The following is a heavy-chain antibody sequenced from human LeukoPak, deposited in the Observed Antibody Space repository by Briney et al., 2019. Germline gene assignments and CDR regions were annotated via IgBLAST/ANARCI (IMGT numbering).Heavy chain of an antibody. D-gene: IGHD5-18*01. CDR1: GGSISKMY. Sequence: SETLSLTCTVSGGSISKMYWSWIRQPPGKGLEWIGYIYYSGSTNYNPSLKSRVTILVDTSKNQFSLKLSSVTAADTAVYYCARLVGYSYGYGYYYMDVWGKGTTVTISS. J-gene: IGHJ6*03. CDR2: IYYSGST. V-gene: IGHV4-59*01. CDR3: ARLVGYSYGYGYYYMDV.